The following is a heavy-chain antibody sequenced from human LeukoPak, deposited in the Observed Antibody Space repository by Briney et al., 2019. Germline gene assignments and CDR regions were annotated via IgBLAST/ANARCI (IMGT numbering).Heavy chain of an antibody. V-gene: IGHV3-53*01. CDR2: IYSGGST. J-gene: IGHJ4*02. CDR1: GFTVSTNY. D-gene: IGHD3-16*02. Sequence: QTGGSLRLSCAASGFTVSTNYMSWVRQAPGKGLEWVSVIYSGGSTYYADSVKGRFTISRDNSKNTLYLQMNSLRAEDTAVYYCAKAFRGVVVPDFDYWGQGTLVTVSS. CDR3: AKAFRGVVVPDFDY.